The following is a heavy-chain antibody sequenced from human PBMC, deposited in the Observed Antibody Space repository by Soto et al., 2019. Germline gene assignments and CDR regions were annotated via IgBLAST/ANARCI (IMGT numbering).Heavy chain of an antibody. J-gene: IGHJ5*02. CDR1: GGSISSGGYY. Sequence: SETLSLTCTVSGGSISSGGYYWSWIRQHPGKGLEWIGYIYYSGSTYYNPSLKSRVTISVDTSKNQFSLKLSSVTAADTAVYYCSRAKDYDFWSGYFIWFDPWGQGTLVTVPS. CDR2: IYYSGST. D-gene: IGHD3-3*01. V-gene: IGHV4-31*03. CDR3: SRAKDYDFWSGYFIWFDP.